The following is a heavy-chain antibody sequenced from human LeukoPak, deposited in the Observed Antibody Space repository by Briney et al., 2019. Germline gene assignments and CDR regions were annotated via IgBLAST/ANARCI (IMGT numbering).Heavy chain of an antibody. Sequence: PGGSLRLSCAASGFTFSSYGMHWVRQAPGKGLEWVAVISYDGSNKYYADSVKGRFTISRDNSKNTLYLQMNSLRAEDTAVYYCARDKGATITARWFDPWGQGTLVTVSS. CDR1: GFTFSSYG. V-gene: IGHV3-30*03. D-gene: IGHD5-12*01. J-gene: IGHJ5*02. CDR2: ISYDGSNK. CDR3: ARDKGATITARWFDP.